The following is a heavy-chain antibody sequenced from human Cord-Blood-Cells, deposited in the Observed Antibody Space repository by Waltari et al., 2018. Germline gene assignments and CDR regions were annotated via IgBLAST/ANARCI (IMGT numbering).Heavy chain of an antibody. CDR3: ARSSWSYDYVWGSYPFDY. CDR1: GYSISSGYY. D-gene: IGHD3-16*02. J-gene: IGHJ4*02. CDR2: IYHSGRT. Sequence: QVQLQESGPGLVKPSETLSLTCTVSGYSISSGYYWGWIRQPPGKGLEWIGSIYHSGRTYNNPSLKGRVTISVDTSKNQFSLKLRSVTAADTAVYYCARSSWSYDYVWGSYPFDYWGQGTLVTVSS. V-gene: IGHV4-38-2*02.